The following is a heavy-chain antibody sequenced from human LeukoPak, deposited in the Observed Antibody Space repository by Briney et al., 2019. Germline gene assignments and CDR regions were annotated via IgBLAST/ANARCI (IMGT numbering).Heavy chain of an antibody. Sequence: GGSLRLSCAASGFTFSSYGMHWVRQAPGKGLEWVAVISYDGSNKYYADSVKGRFTISRGNSKNTLYLQMNSLRAEDTAVYYCAKEGSYGYWYFDYWGQGTLVTVSS. J-gene: IGHJ4*02. CDR1: GFTFSSYG. V-gene: IGHV3-30*18. CDR3: AKEGSYGYWYFDY. CDR2: ISYDGSNK. D-gene: IGHD5-18*01.